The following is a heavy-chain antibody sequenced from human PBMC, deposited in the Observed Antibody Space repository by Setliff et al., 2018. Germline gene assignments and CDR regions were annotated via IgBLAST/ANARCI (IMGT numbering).Heavy chain of an antibody. V-gene: IGHV1-69*13. CDR3: AREEGYYYDSTDYYYYMNV. J-gene: IGHJ6*03. Sequence: SVKVSCKASGGTFSTYGITWVRQAPGQGLEWVGGIMPIFGTINYAQKFQGRVTITADESTSTVYMELSSLRSDDTALYYCAREEGYYYDSTDYYYYMNVWGKGTTVTVSS. D-gene: IGHD3-22*01. CDR1: GGTFSTYG. CDR2: IMPIFGTI.